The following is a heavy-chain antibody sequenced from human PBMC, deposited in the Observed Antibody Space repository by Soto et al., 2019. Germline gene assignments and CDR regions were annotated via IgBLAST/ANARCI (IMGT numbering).Heavy chain of an antibody. CDR3: AKGPYGDYIYPKYFQH. CDR2: ISGSGDST. J-gene: IGHJ1*01. CDR1: GFTFSSHA. D-gene: IGHD4-17*01. V-gene: IGHV3-23*01. Sequence: GGSLRLSCAASGFTFSSHAMSWVRQAPGKGLEWVSAISGSGDSTYYADSVKGRFTVSRDNSKNTLYLQMNSLRAEDTAVYYCAKGPYGDYIYPKYFQHWGQGTLVTVSS.